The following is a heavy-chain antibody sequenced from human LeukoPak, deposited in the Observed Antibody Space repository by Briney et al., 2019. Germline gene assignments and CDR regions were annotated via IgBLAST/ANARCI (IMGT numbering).Heavy chain of an antibody. D-gene: IGHD3-16*01. CDR1: GGSITGHY. CDR3: ARLHALGAEEFDP. J-gene: IGHJ5*02. Sequence: PSETLSLTCTVSGGSITGHYWSWIRQPPGKGLEWIGYIHYTGSTNDNPSLNSRITMSVDTPNNQFSLRLTSVTATDTAVYYCARLHALGAEEFDPWGQGALVTVSS. CDR2: IHYTGST. V-gene: IGHV4-59*11.